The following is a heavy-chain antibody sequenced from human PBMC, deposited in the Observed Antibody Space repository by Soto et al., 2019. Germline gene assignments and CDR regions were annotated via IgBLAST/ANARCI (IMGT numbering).Heavy chain of an antibody. CDR2: IIPIFGSA. V-gene: IGHV1-69*13. D-gene: IGHD3-16*01. J-gene: IGHJ4*02. CDR3: ARGRGNSAVITTFDY. CDR1: GGVFSSFG. Sequence: SVKVSCKSSGGVFSSFGLSWVRQAPGQGLEWMGGIIPIFGSANYAQEFQGRVTITADDSTSTVYMELSSLRSEDTALYYCARGRGNSAVITTFDYWGQGTLVTVSS.